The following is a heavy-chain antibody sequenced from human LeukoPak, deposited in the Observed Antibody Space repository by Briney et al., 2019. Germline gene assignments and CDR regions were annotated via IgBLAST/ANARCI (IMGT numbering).Heavy chain of an antibody. D-gene: IGHD3-22*01. J-gene: IGHJ3*02. CDR2: IYSGGGT. Sequence: PGGSLRLSCAASGFTVSSNYMSWVRQAPGKGLEWVSVIYSGGGTYYADSVKGRFTVSRDNSKNTLYLQMNSLRAEDTAVYYCARAGAVYYDSSGYYYPAAFDIWGQGTMVTVSS. CDR3: ARAGAVYYDSSGYYYPAAFDI. CDR1: GFTVSSNY. V-gene: IGHV3-53*01.